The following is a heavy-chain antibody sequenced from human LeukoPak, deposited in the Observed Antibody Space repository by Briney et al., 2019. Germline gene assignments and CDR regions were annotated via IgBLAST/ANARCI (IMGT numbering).Heavy chain of an antibody. CDR3: AGPRSSSRSFDY. CDR1: GGSFSGYY. J-gene: IGHJ4*02. Sequence: SETLSLTCAVYGGSFSGYYWSWIRQPPGKGLEWIGEINHSGSTNYNPSLKSRVTISVDTSKNQFSLKLSSVTAADTAVYYCAGPRSSSRSFDYWGQGTLVTVSS. CDR2: INHSGST. D-gene: IGHD6-13*01. V-gene: IGHV4-34*01.